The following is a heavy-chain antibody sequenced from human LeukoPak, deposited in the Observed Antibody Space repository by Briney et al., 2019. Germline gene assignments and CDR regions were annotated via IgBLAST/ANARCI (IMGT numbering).Heavy chain of an antibody. CDR3: ARQKCTSTSCLTKNAFDI. J-gene: IGHJ3*02. Sequence: SEALSLTCAVYGGSFSGYYWSWIRQPPGKGLEWIGEINHSGSTNYNPSLKSRVTISVDTSKNQFSLDLSSVTAADTAVYYCARQKCTSTSCLTKNAFDIWGQGTMVTVSS. D-gene: IGHD2-2*01. V-gene: IGHV4-34*01. CDR2: INHSGST. CDR1: GGSFSGYY.